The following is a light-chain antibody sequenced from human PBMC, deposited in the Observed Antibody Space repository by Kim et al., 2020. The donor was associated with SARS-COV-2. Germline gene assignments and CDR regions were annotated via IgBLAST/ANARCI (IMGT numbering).Light chain of an antibody. V-gene: IGKV3-11*01. CDR1: QSVSTY. J-gene: IGKJ1*01. Sequence: LSLAPGESATLSRRNSQSVSTYLAWYQQKPGQPPRLLIYDASNRAPGIPARFSGSGYGTDFTLTISSLEPEDFAVYYCQQRDTWWTFGQGTKLEI. CDR3: QQRDTWWT. CDR2: DAS.